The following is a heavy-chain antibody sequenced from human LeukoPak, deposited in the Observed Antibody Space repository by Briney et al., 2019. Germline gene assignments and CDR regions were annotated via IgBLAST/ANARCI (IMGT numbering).Heavy chain of an antibody. Sequence: GASVKVSSKASGGTFSSYAISWVRQAPGQGLEWMGRIIPIFGIANYAQKFRGRVTITADKSTSTAYMELSSLRSEDTAVYYCAILQGYSSSSAWFDPWGQGTLVTVSS. J-gene: IGHJ5*02. CDR3: AILQGYSSSSAWFDP. CDR1: GGTFSSYA. V-gene: IGHV1-69*04. D-gene: IGHD6-6*01. CDR2: IIPIFGIA.